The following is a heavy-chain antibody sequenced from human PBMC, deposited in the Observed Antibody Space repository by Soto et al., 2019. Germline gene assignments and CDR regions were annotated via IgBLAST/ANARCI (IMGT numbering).Heavy chain of an antibody. Sequence: GGSLRLSCAASGFTFSSYGMHWVRQAPGKGLEWVAVISYDGSNKYYADSVKGRFTISRDNSKNTLYLQMNSLRAEDTAVYYCAKLALQGLRYFDWLFEISDYWGQGTLVTVSS. J-gene: IGHJ4*02. D-gene: IGHD3-9*01. CDR2: ISYDGSNK. V-gene: IGHV3-30*18. CDR1: GFTFSSYG. CDR3: AKLALQGLRYFDWLFEISDY.